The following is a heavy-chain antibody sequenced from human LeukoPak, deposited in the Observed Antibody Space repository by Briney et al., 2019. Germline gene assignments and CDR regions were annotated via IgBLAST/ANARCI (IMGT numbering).Heavy chain of an antibody. Sequence: ASVKVSCKASGYTFTSYDINWVRQATGQGLEWMGWMNPNSGNTGYAQKFQGRVTMTRNTSISTAYMELSSLRSEDTAVYNCARVRTMVRGVIIPKTRYNWFDPWGQGTLVTVSS. CDR3: ARVRTMVRGVIIPKTRYNWFDP. D-gene: IGHD3-10*01. CDR1: GYTFTSYD. V-gene: IGHV1-8*01. J-gene: IGHJ5*02. CDR2: MNPNSGNT.